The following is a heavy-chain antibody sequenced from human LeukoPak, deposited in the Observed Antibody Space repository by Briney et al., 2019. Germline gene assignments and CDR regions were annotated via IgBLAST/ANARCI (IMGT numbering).Heavy chain of an antibody. CDR1: GGSISSYY. D-gene: IGHD6-13*01. J-gene: IGHJ4*02. CDR3: ARDSSWGLFDY. V-gene: IGHV4-59*01. CDR2: IYYSGST. Sequence: LETLSLTCTVSGGSISSYYWSWIRQPPGKGLEWIGYIYYSGSTNYNPSLKSRVTISVDTSKNQFSLKLSSVTAADTAVYYCARDSSWGLFDYWGQGTLVTVSS.